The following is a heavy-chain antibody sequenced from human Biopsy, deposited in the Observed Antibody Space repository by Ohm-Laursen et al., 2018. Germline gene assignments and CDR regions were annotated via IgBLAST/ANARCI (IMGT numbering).Heavy chain of an antibody. CDR2: INPSGSTT. D-gene: IGHD6-19*01. CDR3: ARNTGWYGDLYYFDY. CDR1: GYSFTSYY. V-gene: IGHV1-46*01. J-gene: IGHJ4*02. Sequence: ASVKVSCNPSGYSFTSYYMHWVRQAPGQGLEWMGMINPSGSTTSYPQIFQGRVTMTRDTSKSTVYMELSSLRSADTAVYFCARNTGWYGDLYYFDYWGQGTPVTVSS.